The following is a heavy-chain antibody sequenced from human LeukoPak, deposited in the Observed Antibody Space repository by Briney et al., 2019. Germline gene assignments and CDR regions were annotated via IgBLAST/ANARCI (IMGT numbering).Heavy chain of an antibody. Sequence: PGGSLRLSCAASGFTFSSYGMHWVRRAPGKGLEWVAFIRYDGSNKYYADSVKGRFTISRDNSKNTLYLQMNSLRAEDTAVYYCATSSRGFGSYYYGMDVWGQGTTVTVSS. V-gene: IGHV3-30*02. D-gene: IGHD3-10*01. CDR2: IRYDGSNK. J-gene: IGHJ6*02. CDR3: ATSSRGFGSYYYGMDV. CDR1: GFTFSSYG.